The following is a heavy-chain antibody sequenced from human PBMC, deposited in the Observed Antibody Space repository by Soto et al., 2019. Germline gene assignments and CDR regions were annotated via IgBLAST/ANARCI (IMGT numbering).Heavy chain of an antibody. CDR3: ARDSAQLRGCWFDP. CDR2: IHAGNRNT. CDR1: GFTFSTYA. V-gene: IGHV1-3*01. D-gene: IGHD3-10*01. Sequence: ASVNVSCKASGFTFSTYAMHWVRQAPGQSLELMGWIHAGNRNTRYSQKFQDTVTLTRXXXXXXAXLXLXSLTSEDTAVYYCARDSAQLRGCWFDPWG. J-gene: IGHJ5*02.